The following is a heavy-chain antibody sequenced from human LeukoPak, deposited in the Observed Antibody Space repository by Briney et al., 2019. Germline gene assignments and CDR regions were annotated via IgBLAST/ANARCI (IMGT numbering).Heavy chain of an antibody. CDR2: ISYDGSNK. Sequence: HPGGSLRLSCAASGFTFSSYAMHWVRQAPGKGLEWVAVISYDGSNKYYADSVKGRFTISRDNSKNTLYLQMNSLRAEDTAVYYCARGEWYCSGGSCYFDYWGQGTLVTVSS. J-gene: IGHJ4*02. V-gene: IGHV3-30*04. CDR3: ARGEWYCSGGSCYFDY. D-gene: IGHD2-15*01. CDR1: GFTFSSYA.